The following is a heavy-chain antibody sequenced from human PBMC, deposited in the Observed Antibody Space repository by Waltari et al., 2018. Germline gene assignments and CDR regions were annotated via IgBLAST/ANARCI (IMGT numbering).Heavy chain of an antibody. V-gene: IGHV2-5*02. D-gene: IGHD3-10*01. CDR1: GFSLRSNGVG. CDR3: AHRFPTRGGWDSGLFDH. Sequence: QITLKESDPTRVRPTQTLALTCTFSGFSLRSNGVGVAWFRQPPGKPLEWLAVIYWDDDKRYNLPLRSRLTITKDTSENQVVLTMTNMDPVDTAAYYCAHRFPTRGGWDSGLFDHWGQGTLVTVSS. CDR2: IYWDDDK. J-gene: IGHJ4*02.